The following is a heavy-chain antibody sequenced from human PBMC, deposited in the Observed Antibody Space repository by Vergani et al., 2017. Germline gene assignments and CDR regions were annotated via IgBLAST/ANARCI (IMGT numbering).Heavy chain of an antibody. CDR3: ARFPRTYYYDSSDKSDAFDI. CDR2: INPNSGGT. Sequence: QVQLVQSGAEVKKPGASVKVSCKASGYTFTGNYLHWVRQAPGQGLEWMGWINPNSGGTNYAQKFQGRFTMTRDTSISTAYMELSRLRSDDTAVYYCARFPRTYYYDSSDKSDAFDIWGQGTMVTVSS. D-gene: IGHD3-22*01. CDR1: GYTFTGNY. J-gene: IGHJ3*02. V-gene: IGHV1-2*02.